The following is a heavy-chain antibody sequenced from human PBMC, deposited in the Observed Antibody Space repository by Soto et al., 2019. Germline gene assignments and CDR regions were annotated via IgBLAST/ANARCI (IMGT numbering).Heavy chain of an antibody. Sequence: SETLSLTCAVSGYSISSGYYWGWMRQPPGKGLEWIGIIYHSGTTYYNPSLKGRVTISVDTSKKQFSLKLSSVTAADTAVYYCARVRWSSTSCSMHYYYGMDVWGQGTTVTVSS. J-gene: IGHJ6*02. CDR3: ARVRWSSTSCSMHYYYGMDV. V-gene: IGHV4-38-2*01. CDR1: GYSISSGYY. D-gene: IGHD2-2*01. CDR2: IYHSGTT.